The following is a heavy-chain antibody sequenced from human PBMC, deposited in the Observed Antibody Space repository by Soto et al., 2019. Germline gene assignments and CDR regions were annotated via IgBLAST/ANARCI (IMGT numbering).Heavy chain of an antibody. Sequence: SETLSLTCTVSGDSIRSGNHYWSWIRQPPGKGLEWIGYIYYSGSTYYSPSLKSRVTISVDTSKNQFSLKLNSVTAADTAMYYCARRGDSSSSPWYFDLWGRGTLVTVFS. J-gene: IGHJ2*01. CDR1: GDSIRSGNHY. V-gene: IGHV4-30-4*01. CDR2: IYYSGST. D-gene: IGHD6-6*01. CDR3: ARRGDSSSSPWYFDL.